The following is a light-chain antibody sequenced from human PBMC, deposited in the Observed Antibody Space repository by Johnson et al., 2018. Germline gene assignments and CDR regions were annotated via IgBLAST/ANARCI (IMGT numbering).Light chain of an antibody. Sequence: QSVLTQPPSVSGAPGQKVTISCSGSSSNIGNNYVSWYQQLPGTAPKLLIYENNKRPSGIPDRFSGSKSGTSATLGITGLQTGDEADYYCGTWDLSLSAGIVFVPGTKVTVL. J-gene: IGLJ1*01. CDR3: GTWDLSLSAGIV. V-gene: IGLV1-51*02. CDR1: SSNIGNNY. CDR2: ENN.